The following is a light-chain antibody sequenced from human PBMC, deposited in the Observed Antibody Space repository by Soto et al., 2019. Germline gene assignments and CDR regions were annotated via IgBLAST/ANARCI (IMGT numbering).Light chain of an antibody. J-gene: IGLJ1*01. CDR1: SSNIGAGYD. V-gene: IGLV1-40*01. Sequence: QSVLTQTPSVSGAPGQRVTISCTGRSSNIGAGYDVHWYQHLPGTAPKLLIYGTTNRPSGVPDRFSGSKSGISASLAITGLQAEDEADYYCHSYDSSLSASVSGDGTKVTAL. CDR3: HSYDSSLSASV. CDR2: GTT.